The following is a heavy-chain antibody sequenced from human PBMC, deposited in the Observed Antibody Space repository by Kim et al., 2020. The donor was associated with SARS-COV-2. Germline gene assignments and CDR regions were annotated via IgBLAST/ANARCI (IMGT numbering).Heavy chain of an antibody. Sequence: PSLKRRVTRSVGTSKNQFSLKLSSVTAADTAVYYCARVYGDYGGGFDPWGQGTLVTVSS. J-gene: IGHJ5*02. D-gene: IGHD4-17*01. CDR3: ARVYGDYGGGFDP. V-gene: IGHV4-34*13.